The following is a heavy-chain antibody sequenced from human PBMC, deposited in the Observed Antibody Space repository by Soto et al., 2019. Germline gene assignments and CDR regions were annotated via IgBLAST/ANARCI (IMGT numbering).Heavy chain of an antibody. CDR1: GGSISSGGYY. J-gene: IGHJ4*02. Sequence: PSEPLSLTCTVSGGSISSGGYYWSWIRPHPGKGLQWIGYIYYSGRTYYNPSLKSRATIPVNTSKNQFSLKLSSVTAADPAVYYCAIDLDLVGFDYWGQGTLVTVSS. D-gene: IGHD2-2*03. CDR2: IYYSGRT. CDR3: AIDLDLVGFDY. V-gene: IGHV4-31*03.